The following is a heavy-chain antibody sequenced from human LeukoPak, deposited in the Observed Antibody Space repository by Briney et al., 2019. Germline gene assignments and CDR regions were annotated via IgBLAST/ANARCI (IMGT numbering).Heavy chain of an antibody. D-gene: IGHD6-13*01. V-gene: IGHV3-23*01. J-gene: IGHJ4*02. Sequence: GGSLRLSCAASGFTFSNYGMSWVRQAPGKGLEWVSAISGSGGNTHYADSVKGRFTITRDNSKNTLYLQMNSLRAEDTAVYYCAKDALPRIAAAGTVYWGQGTLVTVSS. CDR3: AKDALPRIAAAGTVY. CDR2: ISGSGGNT. CDR1: GFTFSNYG.